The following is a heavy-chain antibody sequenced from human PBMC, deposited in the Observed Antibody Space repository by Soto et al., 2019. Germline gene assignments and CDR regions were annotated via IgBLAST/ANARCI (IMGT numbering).Heavy chain of an antibody. V-gene: IGHV3-74*01. CDR1: GFTFSTSW. J-gene: IGHJ5*02. Sequence: EVQLVESGGGLVQPGGSLRLSCAASGFTFSTSWMHWVRQAPGKGLVWVSRIESDGRGTTYADSVKGRVTISRGNAKNTLYLKMNSRRAEATAVYYCARDSMRGRFDPWGQGPLGNVSS. D-gene: IGHD2-8*01. CDR2: IESDGRGT. CDR3: ARDSMRGRFDP.